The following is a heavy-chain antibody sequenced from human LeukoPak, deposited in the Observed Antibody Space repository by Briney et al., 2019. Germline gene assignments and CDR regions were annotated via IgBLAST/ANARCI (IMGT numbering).Heavy chain of an antibody. CDR2: IYYSGST. J-gene: IGHJ5*02. CDR3: ARPYCGGDCYSEYNWFDP. D-gene: IGHD2-21*02. CDR1: GGSISSSSYY. V-gene: IGHV4-39*01. Sequence: PSETLSLTCTVSGGSISSSSYYWGWIRQPPGTGLEWLGSIYYSGSTYYNPSLKSRVTISVDTSKNQFSLKLSSVTAADTAVYYCARPYCGGDCYSEYNWFDPWGQGTLVTVSS.